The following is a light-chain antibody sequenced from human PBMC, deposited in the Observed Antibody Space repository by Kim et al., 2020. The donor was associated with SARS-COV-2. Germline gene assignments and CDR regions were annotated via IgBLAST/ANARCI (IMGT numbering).Light chain of an antibody. CDR2: QDS. Sequence: SYELTQPPSVSVSPGQTDSITCSGDKLGDKYACWYQQKPGQSPVLVIYQDSKRPSGIPERFSGSNSGNTATLTISGTQAMDEADYYCQAWDSSTHVVFGG. CDR3: QAWDSSTHVV. J-gene: IGLJ2*01. V-gene: IGLV3-1*01. CDR1: KLGDKY.